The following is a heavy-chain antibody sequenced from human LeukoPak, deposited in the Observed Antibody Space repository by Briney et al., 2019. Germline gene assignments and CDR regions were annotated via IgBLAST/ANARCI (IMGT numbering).Heavy chain of an antibody. J-gene: IGHJ4*02. D-gene: IGHD2-21*01. V-gene: IGHV4-34*01. CDR1: GGSFSGYY. CDR2: INHSGST. Sequence: KASETLSLTCAVYGGSFSGYYWSWIRQPPGKGLEWIGEINHSGSTNYNPSLKSRVTISVDTSKNQFSLKLSSVTAADTAVYYCARIAKMAIKFADPTRGYFDYWGQGTLVTVSS. CDR3: ARIAKMAIKFADPTRGYFDY.